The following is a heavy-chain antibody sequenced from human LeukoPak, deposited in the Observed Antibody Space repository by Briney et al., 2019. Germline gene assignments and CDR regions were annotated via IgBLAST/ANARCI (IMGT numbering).Heavy chain of an antibody. Sequence: TLSLTCTVSGGSISSGGYYWSWIRQPPGKGLEWIGYIYHSGSTYYNPSLKSRVTISVDRSKNQFSLKLSSVTAADTAVYYCARDAAQLYYFDYWGQGTLVTVSS. CDR3: ARDAAQLYYFDY. CDR2: IYHSGST. CDR1: GGSISSGGYY. J-gene: IGHJ4*02. D-gene: IGHD1-1*01. V-gene: IGHV4-30-2*01.